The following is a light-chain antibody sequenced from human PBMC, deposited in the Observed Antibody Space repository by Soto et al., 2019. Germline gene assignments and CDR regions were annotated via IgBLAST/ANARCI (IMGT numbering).Light chain of an antibody. J-gene: IGKJ3*01. CDR2: DAS. V-gene: IGKV3-11*01. Sequence: EIVLTQSPGTLSLSPGERATLSCRASQSVGTYLAWYQQKPGQAPRLLIYDASNRAAGIPARFSGSGSGTDFTLTISSLEPEDFAVYYCQQRSIGPPFTFGPGTTVDFK. CDR1: QSVGTY. CDR3: QQRSIGPPFT.